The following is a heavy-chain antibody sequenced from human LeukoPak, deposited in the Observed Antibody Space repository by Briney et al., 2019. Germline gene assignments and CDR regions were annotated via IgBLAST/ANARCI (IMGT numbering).Heavy chain of an antibody. D-gene: IGHD4-17*01. CDR2: INHSGST. Sequence: KPSETLSLTCAVYGGSFSGYYWSWIRQPPGKGLEWIGEINHSGSTNYNPSLKSRVTISVDTSKNQFSLKLSSVTAADTAVYYSARHPTRAGDYVRRVFWYFDLWGRGTMVTVSS. J-gene: IGHJ2*01. V-gene: IGHV4-34*01. CDR3: ARHPTRAGDYVRRVFWYFDL. CDR1: GGSFSGYY.